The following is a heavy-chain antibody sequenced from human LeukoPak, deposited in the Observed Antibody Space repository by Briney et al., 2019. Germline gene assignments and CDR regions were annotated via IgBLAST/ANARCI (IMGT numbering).Heavy chain of an antibody. CDR1: GGSISNHY. Sequence: SVTLSLTCTVSGGSISNHYWSWIRQPAGKGLEWIGHVYTSGSTNYNPSLKSRVTISVDTSKNQFSLKLSSVTAADTAVYYCARDGSDAFDIWGQGAKVTVSS. CDR3: ARDGSDAFDI. V-gene: IGHV4-4*07. CDR2: VYTSGST. J-gene: IGHJ3*02.